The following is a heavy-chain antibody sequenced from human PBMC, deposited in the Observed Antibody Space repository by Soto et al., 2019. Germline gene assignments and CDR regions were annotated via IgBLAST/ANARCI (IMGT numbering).Heavy chain of an antibody. CDR3: AKAGQHYDYVWGSYRYCSVSHCEYDY. V-gene: IGHV3-23*01. D-gene: IGHD3-16*02. CDR1: GFTFSSYA. J-gene: IGHJ4*02. Sequence: PGGSLRLSCAASGFTFSSYAMSWVRQAPGKGLEWVSAISGSGGSTYYADSVKGRFTISRDNSKNTLYLQMNSLRAEDTAVYYCAKAGQHYDYVWGSYRYCSVSHCEYDYWGQGTLVTVSS. CDR2: ISGSGGST.